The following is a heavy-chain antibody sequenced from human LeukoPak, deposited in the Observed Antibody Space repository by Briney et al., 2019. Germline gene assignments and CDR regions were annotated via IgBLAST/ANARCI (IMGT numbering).Heavy chain of an antibody. J-gene: IGHJ4*02. Sequence: ASVKVSCKASGYTFTGYYMHWVRQAPGQGLEWMGWINPNSGGTNYAQKFQGRVTMTRDTSISPAYMELSRLRSDDTAVYYCARDRWELSFFDYWGQGTLVTVSS. CDR1: GYTFTGYY. CDR3: ARDRWELSFFDY. CDR2: INPNSGGT. V-gene: IGHV1-2*02. D-gene: IGHD1-26*01.